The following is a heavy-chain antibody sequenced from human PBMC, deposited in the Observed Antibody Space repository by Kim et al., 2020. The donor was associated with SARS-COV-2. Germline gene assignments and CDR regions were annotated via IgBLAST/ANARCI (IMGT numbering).Heavy chain of an antibody. J-gene: IGHJ5*02. D-gene: IGHD2-2*01. CDR1: GFTFSSYG. CDR2: ISYDGSNK. CDR3: AKDLFGYQLLLNLFDP. V-gene: IGHV3-30*18. Sequence: GGSLRLSCAASGFTFSSYGMHWVRQAPGKGLEWVAVISYDGSNKYYADSVKGRFTISRDNSKNTLYLQMNSLRAEDTAVYYCAKDLFGYQLLLNLFDPWGQGTLVTVSS.